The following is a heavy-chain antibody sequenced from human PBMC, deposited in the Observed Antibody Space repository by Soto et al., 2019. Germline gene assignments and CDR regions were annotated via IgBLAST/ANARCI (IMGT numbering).Heavy chain of an antibody. CDR1: GFTFSSYS. V-gene: IGHV3-48*02. D-gene: IGHD2-15*01. CDR3: ARDRYYCSGGSCYPEYYYYYYGMDV. Sequence: EVQLVESGGGLVQPGGSLRLSCAASGFTFSSYSMNWVRQAPGKGLEWVSYISSSSSTIYYADSVKGRFTISRDNAKNSLYLQMNSLRDEDTAVYYCARDRYYCSGGSCYPEYYYYYYGMDVWGQGTTVTVSS. J-gene: IGHJ6*02. CDR2: ISSSSSTI.